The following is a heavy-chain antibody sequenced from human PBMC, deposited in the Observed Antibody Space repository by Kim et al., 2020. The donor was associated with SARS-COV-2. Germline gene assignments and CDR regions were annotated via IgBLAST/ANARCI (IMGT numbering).Heavy chain of an antibody. D-gene: IGHD6-13*01. CDR3: ARRGRAAASTGFDP. J-gene: IGHJ5*02. Sequence: AQKFQGRVTMTRDTSTSTVYMELSSLRSEDTAVYYCARRGRAAASTGFDPWGQGTLVTVSS. V-gene: IGHV1-46*01.